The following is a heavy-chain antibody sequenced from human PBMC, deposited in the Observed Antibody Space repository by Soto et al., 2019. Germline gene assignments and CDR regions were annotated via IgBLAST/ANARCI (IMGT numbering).Heavy chain of an antibody. CDR1: GGTFSIYA. J-gene: IGHJ6*02. D-gene: IGHD1-1*01. Sequence: QVQLVQSGAEVKKPESSVKVSCKASGGTFSIYAISWVRQAPGQGLEWMGGIIPIFGTADYAQKFQGRVTIPADESTSTASMELSSLRSEGKAVHYCARHLEPPSYGMDVWGQGTTVNVSS. CDR3: ARHLEPPSYGMDV. CDR2: IIPIFGTA. V-gene: IGHV1-69*12.